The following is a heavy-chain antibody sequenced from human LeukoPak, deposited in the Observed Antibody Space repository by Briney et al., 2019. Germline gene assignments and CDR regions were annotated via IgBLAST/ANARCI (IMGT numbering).Heavy chain of an antibody. V-gene: IGHV1-69*05. CDR1: GGTFSSYA. CDR2: IIPIFGTA. Sequence: GASVKVSCKASGGTFSSYAISWVRQAPGQGLEWMGGIIPIFGTANYAQKFQGRVTITTDVSTSTAYMELSSLRSEDTAVYYCASAFPGEAFDIWGQGTMVTVSS. CDR3: ASAFPGEAFDI. D-gene: IGHD1-26*01. J-gene: IGHJ3*02.